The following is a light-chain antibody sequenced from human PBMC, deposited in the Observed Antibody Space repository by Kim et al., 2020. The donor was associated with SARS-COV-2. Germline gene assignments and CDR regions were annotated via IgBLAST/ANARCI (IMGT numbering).Light chain of an antibody. CDR3: QVWDSSSDVV. V-gene: IGLV3-21*04. Sequence: APGRTAGITWGGNNIGSKSVHWYQQKPGQDPVLVIYYDSDRPSGIPERFSGANSGNTATLTISRVEAGDEADYYCQVWDSSSDVVFGGGTQLTVL. CDR2: YDS. CDR1: NIGSKS. J-gene: IGLJ2*01.